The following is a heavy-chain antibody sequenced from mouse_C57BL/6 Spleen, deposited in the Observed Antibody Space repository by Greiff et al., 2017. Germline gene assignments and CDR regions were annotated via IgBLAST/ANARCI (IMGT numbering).Heavy chain of an antibody. CDR3: ARDDYGNYVGFDY. J-gene: IGHJ2*01. CDR1: GYSITSGYY. D-gene: IGHD2-1*01. V-gene: IGHV3-6*01. CDR2: ISYDGSN. Sequence: ESGPGLVKPSQSLSLTCSVTGYSITSGYYWNWIRQFPGNKLEWMGYISYDGSNNYNPSLKNRISITRDTSKNQFFLKLNSVTTEDTATYYCARDDYGNYVGFDYWGQGTTLTVSS.